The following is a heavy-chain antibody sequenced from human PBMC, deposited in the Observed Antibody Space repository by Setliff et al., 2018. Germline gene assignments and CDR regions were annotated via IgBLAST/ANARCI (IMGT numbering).Heavy chain of an antibody. CDR1: DFSVGSVYY. CDR3: ARTSTGRYFDL. D-gene: IGHD2-2*01. J-gene: IGHJ2*01. V-gene: IGHV4-38-2*01. CDR2: IYYSGTT. Sequence: PSETLSLTCAVSDFSVGSVYYWGWIRQPPGRGLEWIANIYYSGTTHYSPSFQSRVTMPVDTSKNQFSLNLSSVTAADTALYYCARTSTGRYFDLWGRGTLVTVSS.